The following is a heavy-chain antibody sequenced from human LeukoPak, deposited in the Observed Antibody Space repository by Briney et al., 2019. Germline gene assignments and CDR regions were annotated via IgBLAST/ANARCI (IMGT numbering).Heavy chain of an antibody. CDR3: ARGTYGDQDIFDY. J-gene: IGHJ4*02. Sequence: GGSLRLSCAASGFTFSSYSMNWVRQAPGKGLEWVSSISSSSSYIYNADSVKGRFTISRDNAKNSLYLQMNSLRAEDTAVYYCARGTYGDQDIFDYWGQGALVTVPS. V-gene: IGHV3-21*01. CDR2: ISSSSSYI. D-gene: IGHD4-17*01. CDR1: GFTFSSYS.